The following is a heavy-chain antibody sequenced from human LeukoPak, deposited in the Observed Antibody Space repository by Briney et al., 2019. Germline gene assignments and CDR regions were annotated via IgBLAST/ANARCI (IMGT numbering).Heavy chain of an antibody. CDR3: ARRGSGYDLVGYFDY. J-gene: IGHJ4*02. D-gene: IGHD5-12*01. CDR1: GFTFSDYN. Sequence: PGGSLRLSCAASGFTFSDYNMKWVRQAPGKGLEWVSSISSSSSYIYYADSVKGRFTISRDNAKNSLYLQMNSLRAEDTAVYYCARRGSGYDLVGYFDYWGQGTLVTVSS. CDR2: ISSSSSYI. V-gene: IGHV3-21*01.